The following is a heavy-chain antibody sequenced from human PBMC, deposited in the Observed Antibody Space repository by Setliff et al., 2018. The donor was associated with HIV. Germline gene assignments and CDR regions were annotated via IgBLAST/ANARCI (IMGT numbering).Heavy chain of an antibody. CDR2: FDPEDGET. J-gene: IGHJ6*02. V-gene: IGHV1-24*01. Sequence: ASVKVSCKVSGYTLTELSMHWVRQAPGKGLEGMGGFDPEDGETIYAQKFQGRVTMTRDTSTRTVYMELSSMRSEDTAVYYCARGPYSSGFKTWRDYYYYYGMDVWGQGTTVTVSS. D-gene: IGHD6-19*01. CDR3: ARGPYSSGFKTWRDYYYYYGMDV. CDR1: GYTLTELS.